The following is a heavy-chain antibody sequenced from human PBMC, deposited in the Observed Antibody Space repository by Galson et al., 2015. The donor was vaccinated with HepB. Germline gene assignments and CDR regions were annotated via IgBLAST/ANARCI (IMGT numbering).Heavy chain of an antibody. CDR1: GYSISSGYY. V-gene: IGHV4-31*03. J-gene: IGHJ5*02. CDR2: IYYSGST. Sequence: LSLTCTVSGYSISSGYYWGWIRQHPGKGLEWIGYIYYSGSTYYNPSLKSRVTISVDTSKNQFSLKLSSVTAADTAVYYCARDHQLAGGERWFDPWGQGTLVTVSS. CDR3: ARDHQLAGGERWFDP. D-gene: IGHD3-10*01.